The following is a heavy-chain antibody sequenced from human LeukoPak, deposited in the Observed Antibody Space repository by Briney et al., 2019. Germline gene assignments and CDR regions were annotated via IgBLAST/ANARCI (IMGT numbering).Heavy chain of an antibody. D-gene: IGHD4-23*01. CDR3: ARVVGTTVVYGAFDI. V-gene: IGHV1-18*01. J-gene: IGHJ3*02. Sequence: RASVKVSCKASGYTFTSYGISWVRQAPGQGLEWMGWISAYNGNTNYAQKLQGRVTMTTDTSTSTAYMELRSLRSDDTAVYYCARVVGTTVVYGAFDIWGQGTMVTVSS. CDR2: ISAYNGNT. CDR1: GYTFTSYG.